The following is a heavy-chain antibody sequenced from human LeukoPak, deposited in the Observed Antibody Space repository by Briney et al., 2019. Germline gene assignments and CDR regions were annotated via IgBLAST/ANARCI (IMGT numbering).Heavy chain of an antibody. CDR3: ARVIAVAGNYYFDY. D-gene: IGHD6-19*01. J-gene: IGHJ4*02. CDR2: ISSSGAST. Sequence: GSLRLSCAVSGFTFSTYAMSWVRQAPGKGLEWVSGISSSGASTRYADSVKGRFTISRDNAKNTLYLQMNSLRAEDTAVYYCARVIAVAGNYYFDYWGQGTLVTVSS. V-gene: IGHV3-23*01. CDR1: GFTFSTYA.